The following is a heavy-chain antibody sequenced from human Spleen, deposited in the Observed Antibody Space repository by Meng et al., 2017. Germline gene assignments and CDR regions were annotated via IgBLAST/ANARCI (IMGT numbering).Heavy chain of an antibody. J-gene: IGHJ4*02. V-gene: IGHV4-61*01. CDR1: GASASSGPSY. D-gene: IGHD3-22*01. CDR3: ARTSYDETGFYSPSVDF. Sequence: LQESGPGLVMSSETRSLTFPVSGASASSGPSYWSWIRQPPGKGLEWIAYFYYSGTTNYNPSLRSRVTVSVDTSKNQFYLKLTSVTAADTAVYYCARTSYDETGFYSPSVDFWGQGALVTVSS. CDR2: FYYSGTT.